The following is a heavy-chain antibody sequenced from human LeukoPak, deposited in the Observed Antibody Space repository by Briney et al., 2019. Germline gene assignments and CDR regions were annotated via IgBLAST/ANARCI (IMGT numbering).Heavy chain of an antibody. D-gene: IGHD6-19*01. V-gene: IGHV3-21*01. Sequence: GGSLRLSCAASGFTFSGYDMNWVRQAPGKGLELVSSISSSSNYIHYADSVKGRFTISRDNAKNSLYLQMNSLRAEDTAVYFCARGTLGAWGWWGQGTLVTVSS. CDR2: ISSSSNYI. CDR1: GFTFSGYD. J-gene: IGHJ4*02. CDR3: ARGTLGAWGW.